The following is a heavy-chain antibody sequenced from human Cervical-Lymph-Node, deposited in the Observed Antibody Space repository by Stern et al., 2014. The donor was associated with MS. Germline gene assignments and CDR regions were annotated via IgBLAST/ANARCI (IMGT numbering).Heavy chain of an antibody. CDR3: ARGERNFHS. V-gene: IGHV1-46*01. J-gene: IGHJ4*02. CDR2: INPGGTRT. CDR1: GYTFTDYY. Sequence: VQLVESGAEVKKPGASVKVSCKASGYTFTDYYMHWVRQAPGQGLEWMGIINPGGTRTSYAQRFQGRVTVTRETSTSTVYMELRSLRSDDTAIYYCARGERNFHSWGQGTLVTVSS.